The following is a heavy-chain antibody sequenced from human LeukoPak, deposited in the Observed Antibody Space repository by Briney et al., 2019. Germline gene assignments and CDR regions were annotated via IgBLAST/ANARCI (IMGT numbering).Heavy chain of an antibody. Sequence: GGSLRLSCSVSGFTFSTYVMHWVRQAPGKGLEYVSAISSNGDNTYYADSVKGRFAISRDNSKNTLYLQMSSLRADDTAVYYCARGTGYWGQGTLVTVSS. V-gene: IGHV3-64D*06. CDR1: GFTFSTYV. CDR2: ISSNGDNT. J-gene: IGHJ4*02. CDR3: ARGTGY.